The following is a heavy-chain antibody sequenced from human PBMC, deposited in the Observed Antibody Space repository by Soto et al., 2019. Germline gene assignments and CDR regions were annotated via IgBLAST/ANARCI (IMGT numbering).Heavy chain of an antibody. D-gene: IGHD1-26*01. CDR3: AHAYGGRSLY. CDR1: GFSLTTDRVG. Sequence: QITLKESGPTLVKPTQTLTLTCTFSGFSLTTDRVGVGWIRQPPGEALEWLAVIYGDDSKTYRPSLESRLTITKDTPKNQVALTLTNLDSPDTATYYCAHAYGGRSLYWGQGTLVTVSS. J-gene: IGHJ4*02. V-gene: IGHV2-5*02. CDR2: IYGDDSK.